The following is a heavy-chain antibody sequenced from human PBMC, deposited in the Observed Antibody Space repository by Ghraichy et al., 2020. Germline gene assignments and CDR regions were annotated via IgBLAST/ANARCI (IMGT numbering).Heavy chain of an antibody. CDR1: GASISSYY. V-gene: IGHV4-59*08. J-gene: IGHJ5*02. CDR3: ARQELWFDP. CDR2: IYYSGST. D-gene: IGHD1-26*01. Sequence: SETLSLTCTVSGASISSYYWSWIRQPPGKGLEWIGYIYYSGSTNYNPSLKSRVTISVDTSKNYFSLRLNSVTAADTAVYYCARQELWFDPWGQGTLVTVSS.